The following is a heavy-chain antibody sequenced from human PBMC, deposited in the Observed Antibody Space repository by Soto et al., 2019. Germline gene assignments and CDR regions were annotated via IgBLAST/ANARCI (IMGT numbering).Heavy chain of an antibody. CDR3: ARQQLLPYYYSLDV. CDR2: IYYRGST. CDR1: GGSISGYY. Sequence: SETLSLTCTVSGGSISGYYWSWIRQPPGKGLEYIGYIYYRGSTNYNPSLKSRVTMSVDTSRNLFSLKVNSVTAADTAVYYCARQQLLPYYYSLDVWGQGTTVT. V-gene: IGHV4-59*01. D-gene: IGHD6-13*01. J-gene: IGHJ6*02.